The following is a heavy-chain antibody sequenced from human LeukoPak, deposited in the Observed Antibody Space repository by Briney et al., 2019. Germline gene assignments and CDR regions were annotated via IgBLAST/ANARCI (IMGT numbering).Heavy chain of an antibody. CDR2: IRSKANSYAT. V-gene: IGHV3-73*01. J-gene: IGHJ4*02. Sequence: GGSLRLSCAASGFTFSGSAMHWVRQASGKGLEWVGRIRSKANSYATAYAASVKGRFTISRDDSKNTAYLQMNSLKTEDTAVYYCTRPLISDYGDYVNYWGQGTLVTVSP. CDR1: GFTFSGSA. D-gene: IGHD4-17*01. CDR3: TRPLISDYGDYVNY.